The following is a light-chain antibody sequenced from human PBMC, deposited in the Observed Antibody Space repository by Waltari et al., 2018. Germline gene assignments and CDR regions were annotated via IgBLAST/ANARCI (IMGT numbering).Light chain of an antibody. CDR2: AAL. Sequence: IQLPQSPSSLSASVGDRVTITCRASQGISSFLAWYQQKPGKAPKPLIYAALTLQSGVPSRFSGSGSGTDFTLTISSLQPEDFATYYCQHLNSYPTFGQGTRLEIK. CDR3: QHLNSYPT. J-gene: IGKJ5*01. CDR1: QGISSF. V-gene: IGKV1-9*01.